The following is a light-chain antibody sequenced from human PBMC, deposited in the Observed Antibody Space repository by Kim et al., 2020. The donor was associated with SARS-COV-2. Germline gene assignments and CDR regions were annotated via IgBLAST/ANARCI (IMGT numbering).Light chain of an antibody. V-gene: IGLV1-51*01. CDR1: SSNIGNNY. J-gene: IGLJ2*01. Sequence: QSVLTQPPSVSAAPGQKVTISCSGSSSNIGNNYVSWYQQLPGTAPKLLIYDNNKRPSGIPDRFSGSKSGTSATLGITVLQTGDEADYYCGTWDSSLSAVVFGGGTQLTVL. CDR3: GTWDSSLSAVV. CDR2: DNN.